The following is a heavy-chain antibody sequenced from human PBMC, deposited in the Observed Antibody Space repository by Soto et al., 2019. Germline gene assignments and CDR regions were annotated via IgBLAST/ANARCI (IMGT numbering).Heavy chain of an antibody. Sequence: SETLSLTCTVSGGSITNHYWTWIRQPAGKGLEWIGRIFTTGSTNYNPSLKSRLTMSVDTSKNQFSLKLNSVTAADTALYFCARQTTFISSWFDSWGHGTLVTVSS. V-gene: IGHV4-4*07. CDR2: IFTTGST. J-gene: IGHJ5*01. CDR3: ARQTTFISSWFDS. CDR1: GGSITNHY. D-gene: IGHD1-1*01.